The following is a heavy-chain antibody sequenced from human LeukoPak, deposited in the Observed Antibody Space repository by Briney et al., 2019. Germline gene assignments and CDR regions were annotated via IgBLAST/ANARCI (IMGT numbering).Heavy chain of an antibody. CDR3: ARDQGERWLQTTLDFDL. J-gene: IGHJ2*01. V-gene: IGHV1-24*01. CDR1: GYTLTELS. D-gene: IGHD5-24*01. Sequence: GASVKVSCKVSGYTLTELSMHWVRQAPGKGLEWMGGFDPEDGETIYAQKFQGRVTMTEDTSTDTAYMELNSLRSDDTAVYYCARDQGERWLQTTLDFDLWGRGTLVTVSS. CDR2: FDPEDGET.